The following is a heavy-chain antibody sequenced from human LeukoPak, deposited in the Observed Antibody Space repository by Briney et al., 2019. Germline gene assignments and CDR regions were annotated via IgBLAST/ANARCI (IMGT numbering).Heavy chain of an antibody. CDR1: GYTFTGYY. J-gene: IGHJ1*01. Sequence: ASVKVSCKASGYTFTGYYMHWVRQAPGQGLEWMGWINPNSGGTNYAQKFQGRVTMTRDTSISTAYMELSRLRSDDTAVYYCARSRFCSSTSCYYVSDFQHWGQGTLVTVSS. CDR2: INPNSGGT. V-gene: IGHV1-2*02. CDR3: ARSRFCSSTSCYYVSDFQH. D-gene: IGHD2-2*01.